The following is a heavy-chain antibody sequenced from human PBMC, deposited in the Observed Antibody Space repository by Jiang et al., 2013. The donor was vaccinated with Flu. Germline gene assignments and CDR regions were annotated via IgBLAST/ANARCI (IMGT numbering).Heavy chain of an antibody. J-gene: IGHJ4*02. D-gene: IGHD5-18*01. V-gene: IGHV5-51*01. Sequence: FQGQVTISADKSISTAYLQWSSLKASDTAMYYCARRETAMGFDYWGQGTLVTVSS. CDR3: ARRETAMGFDY.